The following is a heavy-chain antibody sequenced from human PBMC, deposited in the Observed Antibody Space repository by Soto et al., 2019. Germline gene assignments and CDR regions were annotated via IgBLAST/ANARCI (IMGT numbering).Heavy chain of an antibody. V-gene: IGHV3-21*01. Sequence: PGGSLRLSCAASGFTFSSYSMNWVRQAPGKGLEWVSSISSSSSYIYYADSVKGRFTISRDNAKNSLYLQMNSLRAEDTAVYYCASFLLYDSSGYYFGMDVWGQGTTVTVSS. D-gene: IGHD3-22*01. J-gene: IGHJ6*02. CDR1: GFTFSSYS. CDR3: ASFLLYDSSGYYFGMDV. CDR2: ISSSSSYI.